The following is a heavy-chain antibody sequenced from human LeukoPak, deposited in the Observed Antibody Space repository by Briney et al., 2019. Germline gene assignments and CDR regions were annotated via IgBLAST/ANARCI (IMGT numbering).Heavy chain of an antibody. CDR2: FYYSGST. D-gene: IGHD2-2*01. J-gene: IGHJ4*02. V-gene: IGHV4-39*01. Sequence: PSETLSLTCTVSGYSISSNSYYWGWIRQPPRKGLEWIGSFYYSGSTHYNPSLKSRVTISVDTSKNQFSLKLNSVTAADTAVYYCARQGGYCTSISCYYYWGQGALVTVSS. CDR3: ARQGGYCTSISCYYY. CDR1: GYSISSNSYY.